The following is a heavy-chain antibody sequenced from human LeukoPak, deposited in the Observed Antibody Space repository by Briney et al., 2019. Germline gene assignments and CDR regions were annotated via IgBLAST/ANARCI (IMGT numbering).Heavy chain of an antibody. CDR3: ASRGSTSSVAGIWEPPETDY. Sequence: ASVKVSCKASGYTFTGYYMHWVRQAPGQGLEWMGWINPNSGGTNYAQKFQGRVTMTRDTSISTAYMELSRLRSDDTAVYYCASRGSTSSVAGIWEPPETDYWGQGTLVTVSS. V-gene: IGHV1-2*02. D-gene: IGHD6-19*01. CDR1: GYTFTGYY. CDR2: INPNSGGT. J-gene: IGHJ4*02.